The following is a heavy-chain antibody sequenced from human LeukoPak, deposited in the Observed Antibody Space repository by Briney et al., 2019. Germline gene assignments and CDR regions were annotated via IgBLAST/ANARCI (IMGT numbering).Heavy chain of an antibody. Sequence: SETLSLTCAVSGGSISSSNWWSWVRQPPGKGLEWIGEIYHSGSTNYNPSLKSRVTISVDKSKNQFSLKLSSVTAADTAVYYCARGILVTVTTIDAFDIWGQGTMVTVSS. CDR1: GGSISSSNW. CDR3: ARGILVTVTTIDAFDI. J-gene: IGHJ3*02. V-gene: IGHV4-4*02. D-gene: IGHD4-17*01. CDR2: IYHSGST.